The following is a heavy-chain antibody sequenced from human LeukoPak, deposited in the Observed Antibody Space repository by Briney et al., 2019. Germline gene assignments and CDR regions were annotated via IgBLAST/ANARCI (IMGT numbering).Heavy chain of an antibody. CDR1: GGPISSYY. CDR3: ARVGGYCSSTSCYGGIDP. CDR2: IYYSGCT. V-gene: IGHV4-59*01. J-gene: IGHJ5*02. D-gene: IGHD2-2*01. Sequence: SETLSLTCTVSGGPISSYYWSWIRQPSGKGLEWIGYIYYSGCTNYNPSLKSRVTISVDTSKNQFSLKLSSVTAADTAVYYCARVGGYCSSTSCYGGIDPWGQGTLVTVSS.